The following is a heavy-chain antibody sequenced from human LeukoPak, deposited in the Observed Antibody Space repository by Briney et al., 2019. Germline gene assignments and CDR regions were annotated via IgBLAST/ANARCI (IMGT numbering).Heavy chain of an antibody. J-gene: IGHJ4*02. CDR1: RFSFNNYA. Sequence: GGSLRLSCAASRFSFNNYAMSWVRQAPGKGLEWVSAISGSGGSTYYADSVKGRFTISRDNSKNTPYLQINGLTAEDTAVYYCAKDSAPYYYGSGSYPDYWGQGTLVTVSS. D-gene: IGHD3-10*01. CDR3: AKDSAPYYYGSGSYPDY. CDR2: ISGSGGST. V-gene: IGHV3-23*01.